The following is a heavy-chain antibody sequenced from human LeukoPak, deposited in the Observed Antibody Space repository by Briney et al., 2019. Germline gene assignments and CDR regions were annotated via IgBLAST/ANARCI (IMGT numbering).Heavy chain of an antibody. CDR2: ISSSSSYI. CDR3: ARDGDPTRGFDY. V-gene: IGHV3-21*01. Sequence: GGSLRLSCAASRFTVSSNYMSWVRQAPRKGLEWVSSISSSSSYIYYADSVKGRFTISRDNAKNSLYLQMNSLRAEDTAVYYCARDGDPTRGFDYWGQGTLVTVSS. CDR1: RFTVSSNY. D-gene: IGHD5-12*01. J-gene: IGHJ4*02.